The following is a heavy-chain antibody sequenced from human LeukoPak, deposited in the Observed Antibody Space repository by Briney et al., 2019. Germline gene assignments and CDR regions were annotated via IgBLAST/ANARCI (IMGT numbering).Heavy chain of an antibody. Sequence: SETLSLTCAVYGGSFSGYYWSWIRQPPGKGLEWIGEINHSGSTNYNPSLKSRVTISVDTSKNQFSLKLSSVTAADTAVYYCARGFWLTIAHRGWFDPWGQGTLVTVSS. V-gene: IGHV4-34*01. CDR1: GGSFSGYY. CDR2: INHSGST. D-gene: IGHD4/OR15-4a*01. J-gene: IGHJ5*02. CDR3: ARGFWLTIAHRGWFDP.